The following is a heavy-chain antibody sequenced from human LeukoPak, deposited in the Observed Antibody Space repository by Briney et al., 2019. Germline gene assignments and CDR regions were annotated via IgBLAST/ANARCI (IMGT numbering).Heavy chain of an antibody. CDR2: ISYSGNT. CDR3: ARGGGYGSSPGV. Sequence: PSETLSLTCTVSGGSISSLYWSWIRQPPGKGLEWIGYISYSGNTDYSPSLKSRVTISLDTSRNQFSLKLTSVTAADTAVYYCARGGGYGSSPGVWGQGTTVTVSS. J-gene: IGHJ6*02. V-gene: IGHV4-59*11. D-gene: IGHD6-6*01. CDR1: GGSISSLY.